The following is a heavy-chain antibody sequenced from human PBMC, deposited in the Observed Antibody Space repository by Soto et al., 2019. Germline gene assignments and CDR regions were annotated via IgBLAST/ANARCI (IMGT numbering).Heavy chain of an antibody. CDR3: ANTYYDSSGCNFHY. D-gene: IGHD3-22*01. Sequence: LETLSLTCAVSGVSISSSNWWSWVRQPPGKGLEWIGDIYHSGSTNYNPSLKSRVTISVDKSNNQFSLKLSSVTAADTAVYYCANTYYDSSGCNFHYWGQGTLVTVS. CDR1: GVSISSSNW. J-gene: IGHJ4*02. V-gene: IGHV4-4*02. CDR2: IYHSGST.